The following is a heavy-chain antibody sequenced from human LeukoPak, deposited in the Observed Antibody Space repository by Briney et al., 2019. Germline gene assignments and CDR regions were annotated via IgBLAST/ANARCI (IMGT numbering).Heavy chain of an antibody. J-gene: IGHJ3*02. CDR2: IYSDGRTT. CDR3: VRETFIAMVGSHALDI. Sequence: GGSLRLSCVASGFTFSSSWMRWVRQAPGKGLVWVSRIYSDGRTTDYADSVRGRFTISRDNAKNMLYLQMSGLNAEDTAVYYCVRETFIAMVGSHALDIWGQGTMVTVSS. CDR1: GFTFSSSW. D-gene: IGHD6-19*01. V-gene: IGHV3-74*01.